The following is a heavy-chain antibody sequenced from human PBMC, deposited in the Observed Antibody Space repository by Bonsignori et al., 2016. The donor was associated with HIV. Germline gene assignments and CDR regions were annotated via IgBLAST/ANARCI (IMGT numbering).Heavy chain of an antibody. CDR2: IFPGDSDT. J-gene: IGHJ6*02. D-gene: IGHD1-26*01. CDR3: ARLGGTDRANGMDV. V-gene: IGHV5-51*03. CDR1: GYHFLSYW. Sequence: EVQLEQSGAEVKKAGEFLRISCKASGYHFLSYWIGWVRQKPGKGLEWMGSIFPGDSDTRYSPSFQGQVTISVDNSISIAYLRWSSLQVADTALYFCARLGGTDRANGMDVWGQGTTVTVSS.